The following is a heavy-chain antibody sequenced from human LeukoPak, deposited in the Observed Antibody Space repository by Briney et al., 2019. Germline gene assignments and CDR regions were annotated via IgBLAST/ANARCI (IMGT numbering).Heavy chain of an antibody. Sequence: GGSLRLSCAASGFTFSSYGMHWVRQAPGKGLEYVSAITNNGGRTYYADSVKGRFTISRDNSKNTLYLQMGSLRVEDMAVYHCARASSTGPPDYWGQGTLVTVSS. CDR2: ITNNGGRT. CDR3: ARASSTGPPDY. D-gene: IGHD1-14*01. V-gene: IGHV3-64*02. J-gene: IGHJ4*02. CDR1: GFTFSSYG.